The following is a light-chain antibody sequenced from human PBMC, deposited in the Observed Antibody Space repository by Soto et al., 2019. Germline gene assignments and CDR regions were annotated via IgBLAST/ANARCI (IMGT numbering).Light chain of an antibody. CDR3: CSYAGSSTLYV. J-gene: IGLJ1*01. V-gene: IGLV2-23*01. CDR2: EGF. CDR1: ISDVGSYNL. Sequence: QCLLTQAAYVSGSPGQSITMSCTGTISDVGSYNLVSWYQQHPGKAPKLMIYEGFKRPSGVSNRFSGSKYGNTASLIISGLQAEDEADYYCCSYAGSSTLYVFGTGTKVTVL.